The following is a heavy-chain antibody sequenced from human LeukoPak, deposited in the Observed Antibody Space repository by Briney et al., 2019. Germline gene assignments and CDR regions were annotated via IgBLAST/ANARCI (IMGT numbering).Heavy chain of an antibody. CDR3: ARANLLLGYYGMDV. V-gene: IGHV3-13*01. Sequence: GGSLRLSCAASGFTFGSYDMHWVRQATGKGLEWVSAIGTAGDTYYPGSVKGRFTISRENAKNSLYLQMNSLRAGDTAVYYCARANLLLGYYGMDVWGQGTTVTVSS. D-gene: IGHD2-21*01. J-gene: IGHJ6*02. CDR2: IGTAGDT. CDR1: GFTFGSYD.